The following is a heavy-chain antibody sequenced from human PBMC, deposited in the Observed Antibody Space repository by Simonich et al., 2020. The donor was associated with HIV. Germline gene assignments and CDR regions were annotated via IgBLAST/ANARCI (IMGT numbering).Heavy chain of an antibody. V-gene: IGHV4-34*01. CDR3: ARRDRELILYFDY. Sequence: QVQLQQWGAGLLKPSETLSLTCAVYGGSFSGYYWSWFSQPPGKGLVWFGEINHSGITNYKSSLNSRATISVDKSKNQFSLKLSSVTAADTAIYYCARRDRELILYFDYWGQGNLVTVSS. CDR1: GGSFSGYY. CDR2: INHSGIT. J-gene: IGHJ4*02. D-gene: IGHD3-3*01.